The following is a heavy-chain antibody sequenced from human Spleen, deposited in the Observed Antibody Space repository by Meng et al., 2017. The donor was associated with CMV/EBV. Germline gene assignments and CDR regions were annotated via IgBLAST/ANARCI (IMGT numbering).Heavy chain of an antibody. V-gene: IGHV4-38-2*02. D-gene: IGHD1-26*01. CDR2: IYHSGST. CDR3: ARELGGSYCFDY. CDR1: GYSISSGYY. Sequence: GSLRLSCTVSGYSISSGYYWGWIRQPPGKGLEWIGSIYHSGSTYYNPSLTSRVTISVDTSKNQFSLKLSSVTAADTAVYYCARELGGSYCFDYWGQGTLVTVSS. J-gene: IGHJ4*02.